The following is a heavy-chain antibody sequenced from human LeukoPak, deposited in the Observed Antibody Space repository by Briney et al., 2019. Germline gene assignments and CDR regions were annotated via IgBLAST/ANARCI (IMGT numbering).Heavy chain of an antibody. J-gene: IGHJ4*02. D-gene: IGHD3-22*01. CDR1: GDSMSGYY. Sequence: SETLSLTCTVSGDSMSGYYWSWIRQSPGKGLDWIGHIYYTGTTTYNPSLKSRVSVSMDSSKNQFSLKVDSVTAADTAVYYCARYYYDSSFVDYWGQGTLVTVSS. CDR2: IYYTGTT. V-gene: IGHV4-59*01. CDR3: ARYYYDSSFVDY.